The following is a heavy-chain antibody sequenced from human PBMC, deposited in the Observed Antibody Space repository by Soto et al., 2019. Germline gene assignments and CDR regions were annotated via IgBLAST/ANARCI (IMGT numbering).Heavy chain of an antibody. CDR2: ISTYNGKT. D-gene: IGHD6-13*01. CDR1: GYTFISYG. J-gene: IGHJ4*02. V-gene: IGHV1-18*01. CDR3: ARAGYATSWVGTLHTGVHGVEIDF. Sequence: ASVKVSCKASGYTFISYGIAWVRQAPGQGLEWMGWISTYNGKTNYAQKFQDRVTMTTDTSTSTAYMDVRSLRSDDTALYYCARAGYATSWVGTLHTGVHGVEIDFRGQGPLVTVSS.